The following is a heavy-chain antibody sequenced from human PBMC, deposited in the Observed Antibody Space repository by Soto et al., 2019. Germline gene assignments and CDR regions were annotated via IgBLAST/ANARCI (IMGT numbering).Heavy chain of an antibody. CDR1: GFSFSTSGEA. V-gene: IGHV2-5*01. D-gene: IGHD3-10*01. Sequence: QITLRESGPALVKPTQTLTLTCTFSGFSFSTSGEAVGWIRQPPGKGLEWLALIYWNGIERYSPSLKNRLSITKDTSKNNVVLTMTNMDPVDTATYYCAHGDPLDFHYWGQGTLVTVSS. CDR2: IYWNGIE. CDR3: AHGDPLDFHY. J-gene: IGHJ4*02.